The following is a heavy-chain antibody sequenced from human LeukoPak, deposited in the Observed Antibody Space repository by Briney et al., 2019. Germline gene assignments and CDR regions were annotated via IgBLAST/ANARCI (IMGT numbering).Heavy chain of an antibody. V-gene: IGHV3-49*03. CDR3: TRDGGSYFSLTDY. CDR2: IRSKAYGGTA. CDR1: GFTLGDYG. J-gene: IGHJ4*02. Sequence: GGSLRLSCTASGFTLGDYGMSWFRQAPGKGLEWVCFIRSKAYGGTAEYAASVKGRFIISRDDSKSIAYLQMNSLKTEDTAVYYCTRDGGSYFSLTDYWGQGTLVTVSS. D-gene: IGHD1-26*01.